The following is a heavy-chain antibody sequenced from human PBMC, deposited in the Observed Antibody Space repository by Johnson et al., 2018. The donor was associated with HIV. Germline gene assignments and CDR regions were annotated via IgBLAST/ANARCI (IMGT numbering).Heavy chain of an antibody. Sequence: VQLVESGGGVVQPGRSLRLSCAASGFTFSSYWMSWVRQAPGKGLECVANIKQDGSEKYYVDSVKGRFTISRDNAKNSLYLQMNSLRAEDTAVYYCVCLRVSLSAFDIWGQGTMVTVSS. J-gene: IGHJ3*02. CDR1: GFTFSSYW. D-gene: IGHD2-21*01. CDR2: IKQDGSEK. CDR3: VCLRVSLSAFDI. V-gene: IGHV3-7*05.